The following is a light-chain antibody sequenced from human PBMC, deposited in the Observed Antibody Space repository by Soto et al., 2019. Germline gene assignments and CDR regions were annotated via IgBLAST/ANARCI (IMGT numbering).Light chain of an antibody. Sequence: AIRMTQSPSSFSASTGDRVTITCRASQGISRHLAWYQVKPGKAPRLLIYTASYLESGVPSGFSRSGSGTDYALTISGLQSPEFAGYYCQLFFSYPLTFGGGPKVEIK. CDR1: QGISRH. V-gene: IGKV1-8*01. J-gene: IGKJ4*01. CDR2: TAS. CDR3: QLFFSYPLT.